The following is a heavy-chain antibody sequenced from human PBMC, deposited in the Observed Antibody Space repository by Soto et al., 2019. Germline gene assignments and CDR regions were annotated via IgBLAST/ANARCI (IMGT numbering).Heavy chain of an antibody. CDR2: ISSSSSTI. D-gene: IGHD1-20*01. CDR3: AGDGDNRNWFDP. V-gene: IGHV3-48*02. J-gene: IGHJ5*02. CDR1: GFTFSSYS. Sequence: EVQLVESGGGLVQPGGSLRLSCAASGFTFSSYSMNWVRQAPGKGLEWVSYISSSSSTIYYADSVKGRFTISRDNAKNSLYLQMNILRDECTAVYYCAGDGDNRNWFDPWGQGTVVTVSS.